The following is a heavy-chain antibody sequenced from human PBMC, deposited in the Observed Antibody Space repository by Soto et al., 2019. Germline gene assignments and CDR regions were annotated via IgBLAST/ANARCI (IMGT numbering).Heavy chain of an antibody. CDR1: GXSLSNARMG. CDR3: ARIAGDDYNWFDP. D-gene: IGHD3-16*01. CDR2: IFSNDEK. V-gene: IGHV2-26*01. J-gene: IGHJ5*02. Sequence: ESGPVLVKPTETLTLTCTVXGXSLSNARMGVSXXXXXXXXXLXWLAHIFSNDEKSYSTSLKSRLTISKDTSKSQVVLTMTNMDPVDTATYYCARIAGDDYNWFDPWGQGTLVTVSS.